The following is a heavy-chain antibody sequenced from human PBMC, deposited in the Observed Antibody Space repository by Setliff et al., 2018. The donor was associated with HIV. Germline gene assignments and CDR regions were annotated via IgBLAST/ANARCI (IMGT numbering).Heavy chain of an antibody. CDR2: INTNTGNP. V-gene: IGHV7-4-1*02. J-gene: IGHJ6*03. Sequence: GASVKVSCKASGYTFTNYYMHWVRQAPGQGLEWMGWINTNTGNPTYAKGFTGRFVFSLDTSVSTAYLQISSLKAEDTAVYYCARDESDSLYYMDYYYMDVWGKGTTVTVSS. D-gene: IGHD3-10*01. CDR3: ARDESDSLYYMDYYYMDV. CDR1: GYTFTNYY.